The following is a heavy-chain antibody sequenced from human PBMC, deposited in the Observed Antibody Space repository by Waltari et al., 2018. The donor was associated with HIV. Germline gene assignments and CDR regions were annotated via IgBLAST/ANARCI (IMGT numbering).Heavy chain of an antibody. CDR2: ISSSSRYI. Sequence: EVQLVESGGGLVKPGGSLRRSCAVSGFTFSTSSMSWVRQAPGKGLEWVSCISSSSRYIYYADSVKGRFTISRDNAKNSLFLQMDSLRAEDTAVYYCARDGARQWLVQGGFDYWGQGALVTVSS. D-gene: IGHD6-19*01. V-gene: IGHV3-21*01. CDR3: ARDGARQWLVQGGFDY. J-gene: IGHJ4*02. CDR1: GFTFSTSS.